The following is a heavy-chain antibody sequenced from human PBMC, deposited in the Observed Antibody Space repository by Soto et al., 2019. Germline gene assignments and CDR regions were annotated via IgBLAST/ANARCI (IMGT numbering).Heavy chain of an antibody. V-gene: IGHV3-30*18. CDR3: AKDKGKRYFDY. Sequence: SLRLSCAASGLTFSKAGMHGVRQAPGKGLEWVALISDDGGTEYYADSVKGRFTISRDNSKNTLYLQMNSLRVEDTAVYYCAKDKGKRYFDYWGQGILVTVSS. CDR1: GLTFSKAG. CDR2: ISDDGGTE. J-gene: IGHJ4*02.